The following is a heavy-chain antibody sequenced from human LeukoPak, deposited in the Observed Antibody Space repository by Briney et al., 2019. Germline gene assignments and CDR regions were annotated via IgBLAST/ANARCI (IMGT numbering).Heavy chain of an antibody. Sequence: GGSLRLSCAASGFTFSFYSMSWVRQAPGKGLEWVSSISSSSSYIYYADSVKGRFTISRDNAKNSLYLQMNSLRAEDTAVYYCARDYPDSSGYHHYGMDVWGQGTTVTVSS. J-gene: IGHJ6*02. CDR1: GFTFSFYS. CDR3: ARDYPDSSGYHHYGMDV. V-gene: IGHV3-21*01. CDR2: ISSSSSYI. D-gene: IGHD3-22*01.